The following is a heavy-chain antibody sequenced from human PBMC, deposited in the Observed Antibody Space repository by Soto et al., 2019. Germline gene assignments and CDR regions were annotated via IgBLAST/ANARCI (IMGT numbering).Heavy chain of an antibody. V-gene: IGHV4-59*01. CDR1: GGSISSYY. D-gene: IGHD3-10*01. Sequence: SETLSLTCTVSGGSISSYYWSWIRQPPGKGLEWIGYIYYSGSTNYNPSLKSRVTISVDTSKNQFSLKLSSVTAADTAVYYWARGWGRAYGSGSYSDYYGMDVWGQGTTVTVSS. CDR2: IYYSGST. J-gene: IGHJ6*02. CDR3: ARGWGRAYGSGSYSDYYGMDV.